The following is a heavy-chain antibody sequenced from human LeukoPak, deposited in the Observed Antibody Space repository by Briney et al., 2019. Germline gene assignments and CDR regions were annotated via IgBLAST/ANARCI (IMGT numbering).Heavy chain of an antibody. CDR1: GFTFSSYS. Sequence: GGSLRLSCAASGFTFSSYSMNWVRQAPGKGPEWVSSISSSSSYIYYADSVKGRFTISKDNAKNSLYLQMNSLRAEDTAVYYCARDRMVRGVIPSFDYWGQGTLVTVSS. J-gene: IGHJ4*02. CDR3: ARDRMVRGVIPSFDY. CDR2: ISSSSSYI. V-gene: IGHV3-21*01. D-gene: IGHD3-10*01.